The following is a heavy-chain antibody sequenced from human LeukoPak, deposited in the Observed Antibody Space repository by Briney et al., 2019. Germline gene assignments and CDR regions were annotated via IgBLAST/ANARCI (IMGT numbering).Heavy chain of an antibody. D-gene: IGHD6-13*01. CDR2: IYNSGIT. Sequence: KPSETLSLTCTVSGGSVSSHFWSWIRQPPGKGLEWIGYIYNSGITNYNPSLKSRVTMSVDTSKNQFSLMLRSVTAADTAVYYCARGAGPAAAYFDFWGQGTMVTVSS. J-gene: IGHJ3*01. CDR3: ARGAGPAAAYFDF. V-gene: IGHV4-59*02. CDR1: GGSVSSHF.